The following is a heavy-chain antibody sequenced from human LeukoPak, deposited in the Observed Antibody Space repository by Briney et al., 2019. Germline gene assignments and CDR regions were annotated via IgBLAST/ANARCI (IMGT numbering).Heavy chain of an antibody. CDR2: IIPIFGTA. CDR3: AVMGDRDGYNYPRLDY. CDR1: GGTFSSYA. Sequence: ASVKLSCKASGGTFSSYAISWVRQAPGQGLEWMGGIIPIFGTANYAQTFQGRVTITADESTSTAYMELSSLRSEDTAVYYCAVMGDRDGYNYPRLDYWGQGTLVTVSS. D-gene: IGHD5-24*01. J-gene: IGHJ4*02. V-gene: IGHV1-69*13.